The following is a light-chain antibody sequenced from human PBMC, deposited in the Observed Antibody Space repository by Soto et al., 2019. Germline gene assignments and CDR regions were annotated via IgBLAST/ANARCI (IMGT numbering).Light chain of an antibody. J-gene: IGKJ2*01. CDR2: GSS. CDR3: QQFGISPRT. CDR1: QSISSNF. V-gene: IGKV3-20*01. Sequence: EIVLTQSPGTLSLFPGERATLSCRASQSISSNFVGWYQQKPGQAPRLLIYGSSTRATGIPDRFSGSGSGTDFTLTITRLEPEDFALYYCQQFGISPRTFGQGTKLE.